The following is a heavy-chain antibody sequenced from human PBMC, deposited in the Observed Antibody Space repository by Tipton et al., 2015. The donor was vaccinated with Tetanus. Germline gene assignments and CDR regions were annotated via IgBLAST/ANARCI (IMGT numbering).Heavy chain of an antibody. CDR3: ARVGWLQQNKPAFDI. J-gene: IGHJ3*02. CDR1: GGSINTYY. D-gene: IGHD5-24*01. CDR2: VHYSGKT. Sequence: GLVKPSETLSLNCTVSGGSINTYYWSWIRQPPGRGLEWIGNVHYSGKTNYSPSLTSRVTLSVDTSRKQFSLKLRSVTAADTAVYYCARVGWLQQNKPAFDIWGQGTMVTVSS. V-gene: IGHV4-59*01.